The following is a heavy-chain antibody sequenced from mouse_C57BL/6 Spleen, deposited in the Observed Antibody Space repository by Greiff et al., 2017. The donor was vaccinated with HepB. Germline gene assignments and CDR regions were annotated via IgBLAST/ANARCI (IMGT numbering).Heavy chain of an antibody. CDR1: GYTFTDYN. D-gene: IGHD2-1*01. J-gene: IGHJ3*01. CDR2: INPNNGGT. V-gene: IGHV1-22*01. Sequence: VQLKQSGPELVKPGASVKMSCKASGYTFTDYNMHWVKQSHGKSLEWIGYINPNNGGTSYNQKFKGKATLTVNKSSSTAYMELRSLTSEDSAVYYCAREEGDGNYEAYWGQGTLVTVSA. CDR3: AREEGDGNYEAY.